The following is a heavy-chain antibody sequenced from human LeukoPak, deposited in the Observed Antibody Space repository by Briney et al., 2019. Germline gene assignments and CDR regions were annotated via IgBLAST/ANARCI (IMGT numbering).Heavy chain of an antibody. Sequence: SETLSLTCTVSGGSISSSSYYWGWIRQPPGKGLEWIGSIYYSGSTYYNPSLKSRVTISVDTSKNQFSLKLSSVTAADTAVYYCARQGGWLQRIYYYYYMDVWGKGTTVTISS. CDR2: IYYSGST. V-gene: IGHV4-39*01. J-gene: IGHJ6*03. CDR3: ARQGGWLQRIYYYYYMDV. CDR1: GGSISSSSYY. D-gene: IGHD5-24*01.